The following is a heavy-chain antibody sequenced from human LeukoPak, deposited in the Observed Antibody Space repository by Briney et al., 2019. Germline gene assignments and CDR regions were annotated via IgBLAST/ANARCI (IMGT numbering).Heavy chain of an antibody. D-gene: IGHD3-16*01. CDR1: GFTFSSYG. CDR2: ISYEGSNK. J-gene: IGHJ3*02. Sequence: GGPLRLSCAASGFTFSSYGMHWVRQAPGKGLEWVTVISYEGSNKHYADSVKGRFTISRDNSKNTLYLQMNSLRAEDTAVYYCAKDLLEITGAFDIWGQGTVVTVSS. CDR3: AKDLLEITGAFDI. V-gene: IGHV3-30*18.